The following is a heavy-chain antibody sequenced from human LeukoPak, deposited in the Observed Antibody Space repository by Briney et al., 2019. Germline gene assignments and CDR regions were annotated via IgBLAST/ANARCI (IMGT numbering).Heavy chain of an antibody. V-gene: IGHV3-30*18. D-gene: IGHD5-18*01. CDR2: ISYDGPNK. J-gene: IGHJ4*02. Sequence: GGALRLSCAASGFTFNSYGMHWVRQAPGKGLEWVAVISYDGPNKYSADSVKGRFTISRDDSKSTLYLQMNSLRPEDTAVYYCAKEKLPSGYSFLTDYWGQGTLVTVSS. CDR1: GFTFNSYG. CDR3: AKEKLPSGYSFLTDY.